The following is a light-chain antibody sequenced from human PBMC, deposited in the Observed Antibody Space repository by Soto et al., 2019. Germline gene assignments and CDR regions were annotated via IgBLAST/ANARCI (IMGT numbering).Light chain of an antibody. CDR2: GAS. J-gene: IGKJ5*01. CDR3: QQYGSSPPIT. Sequence: ETVMTQSPATLSVSPGEGATLSCRASQSVSSNLVWYQQKPGQAPRLLIYGASTRATGVPARFSGSGSGTDFTLTISRLEPEDFAVYYCQQYGSSPPITFGQGTRLEI. V-gene: IGKV3-15*01. CDR1: QSVSSN.